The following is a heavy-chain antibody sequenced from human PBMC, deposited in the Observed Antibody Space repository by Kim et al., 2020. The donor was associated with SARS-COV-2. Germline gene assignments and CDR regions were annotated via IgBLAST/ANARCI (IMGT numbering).Heavy chain of an antibody. V-gene: IGHV3-23*01. J-gene: IGHJ4*02. CDR2: ISGSGGST. Sequence: GGSLRLSCAASGFTFSSYAMSWVRQAPGKGLEWVSAISGSGGSTYYADSVKGRFTISRDNSKTTLYLQMNSLRAEDTAVYYCATYGSGSYRAVDYWGQGTLVTVSS. CDR1: GFTFSSYA. D-gene: IGHD3-10*01. CDR3: ATYGSGSYRAVDY.